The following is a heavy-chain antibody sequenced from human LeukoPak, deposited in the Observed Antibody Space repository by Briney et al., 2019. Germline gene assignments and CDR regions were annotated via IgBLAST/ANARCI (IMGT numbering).Heavy chain of an antibody. Sequence: GGSLRLSCAASGFTFSSYSMNWVRQAPGKGLEWISYISPTSSTIYYADSVKGRFTISRDNAKNSLYLQMNSLRAEDTAVYYCARDTSYWGQGTMVTVSS. D-gene: IGHD1-26*01. CDR3: ARDTSY. CDR1: GFTFSSYS. J-gene: IGHJ3*01. V-gene: IGHV3-48*01. CDR2: ISPTSSTI.